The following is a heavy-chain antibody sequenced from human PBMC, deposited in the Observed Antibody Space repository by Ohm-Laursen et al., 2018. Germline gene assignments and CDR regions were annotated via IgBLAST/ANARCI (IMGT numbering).Heavy chain of an antibody. CDR2: ISSSGSTI. V-gene: IGHV3-11*01. D-gene: IGHD5-24*01. CDR3: ARVSRGTLQSP. Sequence: SLRLSCSAPGFIVSNYYMSWIRQAPGKGLEWVSCISSSGSTIYYADSVKGRFTISRDNAKNSLYLQMNSLRAEDTAVYYCARVSRGTLQSPWGQGTLVTVSS. CDR1: GFIVSNYY. J-gene: IGHJ5*02.